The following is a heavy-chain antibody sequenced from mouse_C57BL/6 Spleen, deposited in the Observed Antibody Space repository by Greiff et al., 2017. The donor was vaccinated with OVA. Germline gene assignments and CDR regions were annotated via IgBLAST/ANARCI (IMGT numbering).Heavy chain of an antibody. CDR2: IDPSDSYT. D-gene: IGHD2-5*01. V-gene: IGHV1-69*01. Sequence: VQLQQSGAELVMPGASVKLSCKASGYTFTSYWMHWVKQRPGQGLEWIGEIDPSDSYTNYNQKFKGKSTLTVDKSSSTAYMQLSSLTSEDSAVYYCATDYSNFFAYWGQGTLVTVSA. J-gene: IGHJ3*01. CDR3: ATDYSNFFAY. CDR1: GYTFTSYW.